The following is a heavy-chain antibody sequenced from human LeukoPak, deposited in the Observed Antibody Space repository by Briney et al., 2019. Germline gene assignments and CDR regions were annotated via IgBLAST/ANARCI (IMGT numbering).Heavy chain of an antibody. CDR2: ISAYNGNI. D-gene: IGHD5-12*01. V-gene: IGHV1-18*01. CDR1: GYTFTSYG. Sequence: ASVKVSCKASGYTFTSYGISWVRQAPGQGLEWMGWISAYNGNINYAQKLQGRVTMTTDTSTSTAYMELRSLRSDDTAVYYCARDQGIVATILGDYYYGMDVWGQGTTVTVSS. J-gene: IGHJ6*02. CDR3: ARDQGIVATILGDYYYGMDV.